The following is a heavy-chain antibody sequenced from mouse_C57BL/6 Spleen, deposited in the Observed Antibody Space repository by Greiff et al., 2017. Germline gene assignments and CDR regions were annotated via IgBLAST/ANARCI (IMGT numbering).Heavy chain of an antibody. CDR2: ISSGGDYI. Sequence: EVHLVESGEGLVKPGGSLKLSCAASGFTFSSYAMSWVRQTPEKRLEGVAYISSGGDYIYYADTVKGRFIISRDNARNTLYLQMSSLKSEDTAMYYCTRDGGGYWFAYWGQGTLVTVSA. J-gene: IGHJ3*01. D-gene: IGHD1-1*02. V-gene: IGHV5-9-1*02. CDR3: TRDGGGYWFAY. CDR1: GFTFSSYA.